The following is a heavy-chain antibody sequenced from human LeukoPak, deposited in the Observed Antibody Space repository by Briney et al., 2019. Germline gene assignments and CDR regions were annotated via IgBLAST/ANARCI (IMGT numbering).Heavy chain of an antibody. CDR2: IIPMIGTS. Sequence: SVKVSCKASGGILKTYVIHWVRQAPGQGPEYMGRIIPMIGTSNSAQTFQDRVTLTADRSTNTVYMEVTSLTSDDTAMYYCARGLGRGFDYWGQGTLVTVSS. J-gene: IGHJ4*01. CDR1: GGILKTYV. D-gene: IGHD7-27*01. V-gene: IGHV1-69*06. CDR3: ARGLGRGFDY.